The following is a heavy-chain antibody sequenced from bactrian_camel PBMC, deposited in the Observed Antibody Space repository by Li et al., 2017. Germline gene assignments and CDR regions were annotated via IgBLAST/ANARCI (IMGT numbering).Heavy chain of an antibody. Sequence: HVQLVESGGGSVQSGGSLTLSCVTSEYTFLYKMYYMHWFRQAPGKEREGVAAIDGEGTPTYDNSVKDRFTISRDNAKNTLYLQMNSLRSEDTGLYSCATTRNEGDLWNWGQGTQVTVS. J-gene: IGHJ4*01. CDR2: IDGEGTP. CDR3: ATTRNEGDLWN. D-gene: IGHD3*01. V-gene: IGHV3S1*01. CDR1: EYTFLYKMYY.